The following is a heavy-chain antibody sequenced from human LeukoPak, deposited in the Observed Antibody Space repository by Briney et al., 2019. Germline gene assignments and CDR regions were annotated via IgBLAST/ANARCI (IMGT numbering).Heavy chain of an antibody. Sequence: GGSLRLSCAASGFTFDDYAMHWVRQAPGKGLEWVSGISWNSGSIGYAESVKGRFTITRDNAKNSLYLQMNRLRAEDTALYYCAKEADGYNHFDYWGQGTLVTVSS. CDR2: ISWNSGSI. V-gene: IGHV3-9*01. D-gene: IGHD5-24*01. J-gene: IGHJ4*02. CDR3: AKEADGYNHFDY. CDR1: GFTFDDYA.